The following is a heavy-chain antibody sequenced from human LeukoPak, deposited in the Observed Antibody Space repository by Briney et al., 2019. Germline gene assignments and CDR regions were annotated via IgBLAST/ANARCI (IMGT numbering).Heavy chain of an antibody. V-gene: IGHV3-74*01. D-gene: IGHD5-12*01. Sequence: PGGSLRLSCAASGFTFSNYWMHWVRQAPGKGLVWVSRINRDGSYTSYADSVKGRFTISRDNAKNTLYVHMSSLRAEDTAVYYCARGPTRDGGYGADNWGQGTLVTVSS. CDR1: GFTFSNYW. J-gene: IGHJ4*02. CDR3: ARGPTRDGGYGADN. CDR2: INRDGSYT.